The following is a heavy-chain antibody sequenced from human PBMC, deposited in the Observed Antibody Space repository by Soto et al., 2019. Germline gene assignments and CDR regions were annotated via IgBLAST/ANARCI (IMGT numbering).Heavy chain of an antibody. D-gene: IGHD2-15*01. CDR3: ARGDCVGGTCYSLAGSFYYYMDV. Sequence: EVQLVESGGGLVQPGGSLRLSCAASGFTFSNYWMYWVRQAPGKGLEGVSRINSDGIVSSHADSVKGRLTISRDNVKNTLYLHMDSLRAEDTAVYYCARGDCVGGTCYSLAGSFYYYMDVWGKGTTVTVFS. CDR1: GFTFSNYW. CDR2: INSDGIVS. V-gene: IGHV3-74*02. J-gene: IGHJ6*03.